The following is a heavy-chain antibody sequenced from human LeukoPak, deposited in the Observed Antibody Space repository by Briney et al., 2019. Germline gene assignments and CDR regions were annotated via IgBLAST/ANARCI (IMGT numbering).Heavy chain of an antibody. CDR3: SNKRDY. CDR2: TNEAGSGQ. CDR1: GFTFSSHW. Sequence: GGSLRLSCTASGFTFSSHWMTWVRQAPGKGLEWVANTNEAGSGQNYVGSVKGRFTVSRDNAKNSLYLQMNSLGVEDTAIYYCSNKRDYWGQGTLVTVSS. J-gene: IGHJ4*02. V-gene: IGHV3-7*01.